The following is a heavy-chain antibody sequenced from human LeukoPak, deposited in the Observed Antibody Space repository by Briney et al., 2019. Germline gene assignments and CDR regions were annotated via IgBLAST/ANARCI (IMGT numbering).Heavy chain of an antibody. CDR3: ARPLYSSSWVHHPLY. Sequence: ASVKVSCKSSGYTFTGYYMHWVRQAPGQGLEWMGWINPNNGGTNYAQKFQGRVTMTRNTSISTAYMELSSLRSEDTAVYYCARPLYSSSWVHHPLYWGQGTLVTVSS. J-gene: IGHJ4*02. V-gene: IGHV1-2*02. CDR1: GYTFTGYY. D-gene: IGHD6-13*01. CDR2: INPNNGGT.